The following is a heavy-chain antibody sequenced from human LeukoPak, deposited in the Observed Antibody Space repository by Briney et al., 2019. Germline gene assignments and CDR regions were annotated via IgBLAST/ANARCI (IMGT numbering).Heavy chain of an antibody. CDR3: AREMGVVTAHGIDV. CDR1: VGSTSSISSNSYH. CDR2: IYYSGST. Sequence: SETLSLTCIVSVGSTSSISSNSYHWGWIRQPPGEGLEWIGSIYYSGSTYYNPSLKSRVTISVDTSKNQFSLKLSSVTAADTALYYCAREMGVVTAHGIDVWGQGTTVTVSS. D-gene: IGHD4-23*01. V-gene: IGHV4-39*02. J-gene: IGHJ6*02.